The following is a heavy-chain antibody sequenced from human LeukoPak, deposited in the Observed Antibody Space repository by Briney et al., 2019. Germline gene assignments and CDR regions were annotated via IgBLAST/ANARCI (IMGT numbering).Heavy chain of an antibody. CDR1: GYTFTSYG. J-gene: IGHJ4*02. D-gene: IGHD3-10*01. CDR2: INPNSGGT. Sequence: ASVKVSCKASGYTFTSYGINWVRQAPGQGLEWMGWINPNSGGTNYAQKFQGRVTMTRDTSISTAYMELSRLRSDDTAVYYCARGPLWFGETTIDYWGQGTLVTVSS. V-gene: IGHV1-2*02. CDR3: ARGPLWFGETTIDY.